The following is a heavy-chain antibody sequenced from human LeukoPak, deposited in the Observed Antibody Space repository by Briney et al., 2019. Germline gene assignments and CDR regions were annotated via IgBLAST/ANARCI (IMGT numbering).Heavy chain of an antibody. V-gene: IGHV3-11*03. CDR1: GFTFSDYY. Sequence: GGSLRLSCVASGFTFSDYYMSWIRQAPGKGLQYVSYISSSGTYANYANSAKGRFTNSRDNAKNSLYLQMNSLGAEDTAVYYCARRGTSSSWAHFDYWGQGTLVTVSS. J-gene: IGHJ4*02. D-gene: IGHD6-13*01. CDR2: ISSSGTYA. CDR3: ARRGTSSSWAHFDY.